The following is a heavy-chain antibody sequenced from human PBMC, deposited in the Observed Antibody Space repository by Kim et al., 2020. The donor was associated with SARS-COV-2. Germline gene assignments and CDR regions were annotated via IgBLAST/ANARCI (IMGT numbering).Heavy chain of an antibody. CDR1: GDSITSPGYY. J-gene: IGHJ4*02. Sequence: SETLSHTCTVSGDSITSPGYYWGWIRQPAGKGLEWVGTVDDSGTTYYNPSLKSRLTVSADTSKNQFFLKLTAVTAADTGLYFCARHSRWIYNSDRGGQGTLVTVSS. CDR3: ARHSRWIYNSDR. V-gene: IGHV4-39*01. D-gene: IGHD5-12*01. CDR2: VDDSGTT.